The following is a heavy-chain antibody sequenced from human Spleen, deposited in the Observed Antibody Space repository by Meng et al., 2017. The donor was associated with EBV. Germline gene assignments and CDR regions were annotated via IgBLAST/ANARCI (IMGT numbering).Heavy chain of an antibody. J-gene: IGHJ4*02. V-gene: IGHV4-4*02. D-gene: IGHD2-8*01. CDR3: VALGFCSDGVCRWYFDY. CDR2: IYHSGPS. CDR1: GPPITSYNW. Sequence: QRPLQAPCPGLLKPSGTLSLTSMFSGPPITSYNWWVWVRHPPGKGLEWIGEIYHSGPSDYNASLKSRATISVDKSKNQFSLRLTSVTAADTAVYYCVALGFCSDGVCRWYFDYWGQGNLVTVSS.